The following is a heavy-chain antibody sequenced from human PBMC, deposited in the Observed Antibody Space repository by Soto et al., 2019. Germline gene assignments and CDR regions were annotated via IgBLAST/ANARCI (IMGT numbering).Heavy chain of an antibody. CDR2: IYYSGST. V-gene: IGHV4-39*01. Sequence: QLQLQESGPGLVKPSETLSLTCTVSGGSISSSSYYWGWIRQPPGKGLEWIGSIYYSGSTYYNPSLKSRVTISVDTSKNQFSLKLSSVTAADTAVYYCARHEAQLRYCSSTSCPTAPHYTYYYYYGMDVWGQGTTVTVSS. J-gene: IGHJ6*02. D-gene: IGHD2-2*01. CDR3: ARHEAQLRYCSSTSCPTAPHYTYYYYYGMDV. CDR1: GGSISSSSYY.